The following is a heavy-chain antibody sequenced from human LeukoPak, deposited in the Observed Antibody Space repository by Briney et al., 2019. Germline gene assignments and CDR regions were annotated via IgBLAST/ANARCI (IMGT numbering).Heavy chain of an antibody. CDR2: INPSGGST. CDR3: ARGIAVAVFDY. J-gene: IGHJ4*02. CDR1: GYTFTSYY. Sequence: ASVKVSCKASGYTFTSYYMHWVRQAPGQGLEWMGIINPSGGSTSYAQKFQGRVTMTRDMSTSTVYMELSSLRSDDTAVYYCARGIAVAVFDYWGQGTLVTVSS. D-gene: IGHD6-19*01. V-gene: IGHV1-46*01.